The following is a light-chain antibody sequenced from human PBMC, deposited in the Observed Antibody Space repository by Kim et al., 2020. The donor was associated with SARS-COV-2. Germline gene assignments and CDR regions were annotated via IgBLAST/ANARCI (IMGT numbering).Light chain of an antibody. V-gene: IGKV1-39*01. CDR3: QRSYNTPLS. CDR1: QSISSY. CDR2: AAS. J-gene: IGKJ5*01. Sequence: DIQMTQSPSSLSASVGDRVTITCRASQSISSYLNWYQQKPGKAPKLLIYAASSLQSGVPSRFSGSGSGTDFTLTISSLQPEDFATYYCQRSYNTPLSFGQGTRLEIK.